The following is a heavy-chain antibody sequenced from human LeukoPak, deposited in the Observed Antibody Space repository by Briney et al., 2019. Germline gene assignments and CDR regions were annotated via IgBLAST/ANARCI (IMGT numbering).Heavy chain of an antibody. J-gene: IGHJ4*02. CDR2: ISTSSSYI. Sequence: GGSLRLSCAASGFIFSSYSMNWVRQAPGKGLEWVSFISTSSSYIYYAGSVKGRFTISRDNAKKSLYLEMNSLRAEDTAVYYCAKDSHSWSRDYWGQGTLVTVSS. CDR1: GFIFSSYS. V-gene: IGHV3-21*01. CDR3: AKDSHSWSRDY. D-gene: IGHD6-13*01.